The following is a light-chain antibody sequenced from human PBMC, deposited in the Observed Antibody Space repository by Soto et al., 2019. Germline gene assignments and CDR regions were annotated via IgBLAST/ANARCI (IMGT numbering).Light chain of an antibody. J-gene: IGLJ2*01. Sequence: QSVLTQSPSASASLGASVKLTCTVSSGHINYAIAWYQQQPEKGPRCLMKLNSDGSHSKGDEMPDRFSGSSSGAERYLTISSLQSEDEADYYCQTWGTGIVVFGGGTKLTVL. V-gene: IGLV4-69*01. CDR1: SGHINYA. CDR2: LNSDGSH. CDR3: QTWGTGIVV.